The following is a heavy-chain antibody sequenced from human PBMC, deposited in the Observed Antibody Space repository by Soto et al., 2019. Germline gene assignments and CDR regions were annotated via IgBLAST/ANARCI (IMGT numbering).Heavy chain of an antibody. CDR2: LSWNSGSI. J-gene: IGHJ4*02. Sequence: EVQLVESGGGLVQPGRSLRLSCAASGFTFDDYAMHWVRQAPGKGLEWVSGLSWNSGSIGYADSVKGRFTIARDNAKNSLYLQMSSLRPEDTALYYCAKDGDTKGWPFDYWGQGTLVTVSA. CDR1: GFTFDDYA. CDR3: AKDGDTKGWPFDY. D-gene: IGHD2-8*01. V-gene: IGHV3-9*01.